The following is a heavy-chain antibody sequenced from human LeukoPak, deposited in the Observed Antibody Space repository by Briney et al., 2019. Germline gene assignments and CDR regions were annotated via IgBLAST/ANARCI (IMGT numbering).Heavy chain of an antibody. CDR2: IYYSGST. CDR1: GGSISSSSYY. Sequence: SETLSLTCTVSGGSISSSSYYWGWIRQPPGKGLEWIGSIYYSGSTYYNPSLKSRVTISVDTSKNQFSPKLSSVTAADTAVYYCARGGGSSSDYYYYYMDVWGKGTTVTVSS. V-gene: IGHV4-39*07. J-gene: IGHJ6*03. D-gene: IGHD6-13*01. CDR3: ARGGGSSSDYYYYYMDV.